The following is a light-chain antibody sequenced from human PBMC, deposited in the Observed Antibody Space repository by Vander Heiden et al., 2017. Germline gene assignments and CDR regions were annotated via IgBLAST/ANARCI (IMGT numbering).Light chain of an antibody. CDR2: STS. J-gene: IGKJ1*01. Sequence: DIQMTQSPSSLSASVGDTIIITCRASQNIVSQVTWYQQKPGKAPNFLIYSTSSLESGVPSRFSGSGSGTDFTLTIASLQVDDFATYYCQQTYASLRTFGQGTKVEVK. V-gene: IGKV1-39*01. CDR3: QQTYASLRT. CDR1: QNIVSQ.